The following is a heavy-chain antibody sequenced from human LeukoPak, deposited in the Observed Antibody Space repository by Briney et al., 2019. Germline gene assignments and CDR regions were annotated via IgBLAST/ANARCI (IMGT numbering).Heavy chain of an antibody. V-gene: IGHV1-2*02. CDR1: GYTFTGYY. CDR2: INPNSGGT. D-gene: IGHD2/OR15-2a*01. Sequence: ASEKVSCKASGYTFTGYYMHWVRQAPGHGLEWMGLINPNSGGTNYAQKFQGRVTMTRDTSISTAYLELCRLRSDDTAVYYCARAYLTPYYYYGMDVWGQGTTVTVSS. J-gene: IGHJ6*02. CDR3: ARAYLTPYYYYGMDV.